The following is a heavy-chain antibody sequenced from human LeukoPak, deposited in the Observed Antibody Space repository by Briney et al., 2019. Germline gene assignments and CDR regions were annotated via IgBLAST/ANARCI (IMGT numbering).Heavy chain of an antibody. V-gene: IGHV4-39*01. CDR2: MFYSGNT. CDR3: ARHVVGNYDLLSFDY. Sequence: ASETLSLTCGVSGGSIISSSYYWGWIRQPPGKGLELIASMFYSGNTYYNPSLKSRVTMSVDTTENQFSLKLSSVTAADTAVYYCARHVVGNYDLLSFDYWGQGSLVTVSS. CDR1: GGSIISSSYY. J-gene: IGHJ4*02. D-gene: IGHD2-21*01.